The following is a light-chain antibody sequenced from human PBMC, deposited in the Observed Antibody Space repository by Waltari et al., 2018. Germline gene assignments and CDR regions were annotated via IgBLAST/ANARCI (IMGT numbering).Light chain of an antibody. CDR2: GVS. CDR1: QSVSGN. CDR3: HQYDNWPFT. V-gene: IGKV3-15*01. Sequence: EIVLLQSPATLSVSPGGRATLSCRASQSVSGNLAWSQQKPGQPPSLLVYGVSTRAIGVPARFSGSGSGTDFTLIISSLQSEDFADYYCHQYDNWPFTFGRGTKLEI. J-gene: IGKJ2*01.